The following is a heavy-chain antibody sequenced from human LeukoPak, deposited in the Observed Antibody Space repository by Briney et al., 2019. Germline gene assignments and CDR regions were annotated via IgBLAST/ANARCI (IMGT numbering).Heavy chain of an antibody. CDR1: GYSFTTYG. Sequence: GESLKISCKTSGYSFTTYGIGWVRQMPGTGLEWVGAIYPDDYDTRYSPSFQGQFVISADRSIRTAYLQWNTLKTSDTAMYCCVRQRGASGTINHFDPWGQGTLVTVSS. CDR3: VRQRGASGTINHFDP. J-gene: IGHJ5*02. V-gene: IGHV5-51*01. D-gene: IGHD3-10*01. CDR2: IYPDDYDT.